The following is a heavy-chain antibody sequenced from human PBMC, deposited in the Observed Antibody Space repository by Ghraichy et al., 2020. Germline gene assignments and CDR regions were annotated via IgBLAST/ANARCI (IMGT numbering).Heavy chain of an antibody. D-gene: IGHD3-3*01. J-gene: IGHJ3*02. CDR3: ARGTPYYDFWSGYYISAFDI. Sequence: ETLSLTCAVYGGSFSGYYWSWIRQPPGKGLEWIGEINHSGSTNYNPSLKSRVTISVDTSKNQFSLKLSSVTAADTAVYYCARGTPYYDFWSGYYISAFDIWGQGTMVTVSS. CDR1: GGSFSGYY. CDR2: INHSGST. V-gene: IGHV4-34*01.